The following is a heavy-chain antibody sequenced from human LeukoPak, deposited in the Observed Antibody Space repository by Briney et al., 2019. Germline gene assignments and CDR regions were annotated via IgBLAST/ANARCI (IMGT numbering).Heavy chain of an antibody. V-gene: IGHV3-74*01. CDR1: GFTFSSYW. CDR2: IKSDGSST. D-gene: IGHD4-17*01. J-gene: IGHJ5*02. Sequence: PGGSPRLSCAASGFTFSSYWMHWVRQAPGKGLVRVSRIKSDGSSTSYADSVKGRFTISRDNAKNTLYLQMNSLRAEDTAVYYCARVGEESYYGDYVGWVDPWGQGTLVTVSS. CDR3: ARVGEESYYGDYVGWVDP.